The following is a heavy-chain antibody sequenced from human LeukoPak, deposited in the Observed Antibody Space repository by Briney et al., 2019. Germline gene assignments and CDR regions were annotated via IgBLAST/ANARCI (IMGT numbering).Heavy chain of an antibody. CDR3: AKDRSCIGSSCNVGS. V-gene: IGHV3-23*01. D-gene: IGHD2-2*01. CDR1: GFTFSSYA. CDR2: IGAGGTFT. J-gene: IGHJ3*01. Sequence: GGSLRLSCTASGFTFSSYAMNWVRQAPGKGLEWVSGIGAGGTFTYYADSVKGRFTISRDNSKNTLFLQMNSLRAEDTAVYYCAKDRSCIGSSCNVGSWGQGTMVTVSS.